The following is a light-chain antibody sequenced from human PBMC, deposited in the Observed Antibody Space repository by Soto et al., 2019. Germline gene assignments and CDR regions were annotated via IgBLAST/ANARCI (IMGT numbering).Light chain of an antibody. CDR2: EDN. CDR3: QSYHSSTVV. J-gene: IGLJ2*01. CDR1: SGSIASNY. V-gene: IGLV6-57*03. Sequence: NFMLTQPHSVSESPGKTVTISCTRSSGSIASNYVQWFQQRPGSAPTTVIYEDNQRPSGVPDRFSGSIDSSSNSASLTISGLKTEDEADYCCQSYHSSTVVFGGGTKVTVL.